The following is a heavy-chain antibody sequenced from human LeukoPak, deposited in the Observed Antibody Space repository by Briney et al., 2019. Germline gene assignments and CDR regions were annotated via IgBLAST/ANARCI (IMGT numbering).Heavy chain of an antibody. D-gene: IGHD3-3*01. J-gene: IGHJ4*02. CDR1: GGSFSGYY. Sequence: ASETLSLTCAVYGGSFSGYYWSWIRQPPGKGLEWIGEINHSGSTNYNPSLKSRVTISVDTSKNQFSLKLSSVTAADTAVYYCARAGFGVVIPFDYWGQGTLVTVSS. CDR3: ARAGFGVVIPFDY. V-gene: IGHV4-34*01. CDR2: INHSGST.